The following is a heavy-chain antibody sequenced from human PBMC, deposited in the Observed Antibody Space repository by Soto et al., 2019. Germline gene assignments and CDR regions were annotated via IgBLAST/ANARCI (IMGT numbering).Heavy chain of an antibody. D-gene: IGHD3-10*01. Sequence: GASVKVSCKASGGTFSSYTISWVRQAPGQGLEWMGRIIPILGIANYAQKFQGRVTITADKSTSTAYMELSSLRSEDTAVYYCARGEGTIPRGNWFDPWGQGTLVTVSS. V-gene: IGHV1-69*02. CDR3: ARGEGTIPRGNWFDP. J-gene: IGHJ5*02. CDR2: IIPILGIA. CDR1: GGTFSSYT.